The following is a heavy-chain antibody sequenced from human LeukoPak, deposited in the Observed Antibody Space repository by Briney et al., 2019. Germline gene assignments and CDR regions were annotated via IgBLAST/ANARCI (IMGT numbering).Heavy chain of an antibody. CDR1: GGPISSSSYY. D-gene: IGHD6-13*01. V-gene: IGHV4-61*02. CDR2: IYTSGST. J-gene: IGHJ6*03. Sequence: SQTLSLTCTVSGGPISSSSYYWNWIRQPAGKGLEWIERIYTSGSTSYNPSLKSRATISVDTSKNQFSLKLSSVTAADTAVYYCERDEGRQQTPYYMDVWGKGTTVTVSS. CDR3: ERDEGRQQTPYYMDV.